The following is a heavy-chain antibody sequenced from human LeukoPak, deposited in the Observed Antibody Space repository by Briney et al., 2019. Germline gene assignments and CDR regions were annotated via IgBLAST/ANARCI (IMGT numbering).Heavy chain of an antibody. Sequence: PGRSLRLSCAASGFTFSSYGMHWVRQAPGKRLEWVAVIWYDGSNKYYADSVKGRFTISRDNSKNTLYLQMNSLRAEDTAVYYCAHLYSNYDYWGQGTLVTVSS. J-gene: IGHJ4*02. CDR2: IWYDGSNK. V-gene: IGHV3-33*01. CDR1: GFTFSSYG. CDR3: AHLYSNYDY. D-gene: IGHD4-11*01.